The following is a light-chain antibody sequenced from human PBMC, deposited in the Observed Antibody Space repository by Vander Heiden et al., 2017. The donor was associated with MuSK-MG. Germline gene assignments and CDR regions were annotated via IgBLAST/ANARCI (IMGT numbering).Light chain of an antibody. V-gene: IGKV1-39*01. CDR3: QQASETPIT. Sequence: DIQMTQSPTSLSASVGDKVTITCRASQSISMSLNWYRQKPGKAPENLIYAASTLRRGVPSRFSGSGPGTLFSLTISGLQPEDFATYFCQQASETPITFGQGTRLEI. CDR2: AAS. CDR1: QSISMS. J-gene: IGKJ5*01.